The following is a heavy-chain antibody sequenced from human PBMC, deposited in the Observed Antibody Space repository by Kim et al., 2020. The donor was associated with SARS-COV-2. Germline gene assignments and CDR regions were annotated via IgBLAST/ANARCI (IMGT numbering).Heavy chain of an antibody. CDR1: GGSISSGGYY. CDR3: ARGNGGPSGVIISYGMDI. V-gene: IGHV4-31*03. D-gene: IGHD3-10*01. J-gene: IGHJ6*02. CDR2: IYYSGST. Sequence: SETLSLTCTVSGGSISSGGYYWSWIRQHPGKGLEWIGYIYYSGSTYYNPSLKSRVTISVDTSKNQFSLKLSSVTAADPAVYYCARGNGGPSGVIISYGMDIWGQGTTVTVSS.